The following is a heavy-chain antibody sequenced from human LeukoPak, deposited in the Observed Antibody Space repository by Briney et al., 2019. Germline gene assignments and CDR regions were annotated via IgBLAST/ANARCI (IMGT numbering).Heavy chain of an antibody. CDR2: IKRDGSES. V-gene: IGHV3-74*01. J-gene: IGHJ4*02. CDR1: GFTFSNYW. CDR3: AKDVRDPGPYYFDY. Sequence: LRLSCAASGFTFSNYWMHWVRQAPGKGLVWVSRIKRDGSESSYADSVRGRFTISRDDAKNSLYLQMNSLRAEDTAMYYCAKDVRDPGPYYFDYWGQGALVTVSS. D-gene: IGHD3-10*01.